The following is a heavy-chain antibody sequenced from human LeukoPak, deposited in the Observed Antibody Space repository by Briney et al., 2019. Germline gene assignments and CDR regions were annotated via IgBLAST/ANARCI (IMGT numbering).Heavy chain of an antibody. CDR2: INTHSGHT. V-gene: IGHV1-18*01. J-gene: IGHJ5*01. CDR3: ARGILSRWSLLKWLDP. Sequence: GASVKVSCKASDYTFSIYGITWVRQAPGQGLEWMGWINTHSGHTNYAQNLQGRVTMTADTSTNTAYVEVRSLRIDDTAIYYCARGILSRWSLLKWLDPWGQGTLVTVSS. D-gene: IGHD3-10*01. CDR1: DYTFSIYG.